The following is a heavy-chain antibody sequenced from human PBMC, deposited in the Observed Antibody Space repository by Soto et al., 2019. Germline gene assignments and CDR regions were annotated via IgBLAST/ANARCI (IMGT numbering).Heavy chain of an antibody. CDR3: ARELASYNDY. D-gene: IGHD1-1*01. V-gene: IGHV3-74*01. Sequence: GGSLRLSSAASGFNFSGYWMHWVRQAPGKGLVWVSRIDGDGSRTNYADSVKGRFTISRDNAKNTLYLQMNSLRAEDTAVYYCARELASYNDYWGQGTLVTVSS. CDR1: GFNFSGYW. J-gene: IGHJ4*02. CDR2: IDGDGSRT.